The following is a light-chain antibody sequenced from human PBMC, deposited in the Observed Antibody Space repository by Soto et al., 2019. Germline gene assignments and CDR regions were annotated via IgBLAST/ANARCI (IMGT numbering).Light chain of an antibody. Sequence: QSALTQPASVSGSPGQSITISCTGTSSDVGGYNYVSWYQQHPGKAPKLLIYEVNIRPSGVSNRFSGSKSGNTASLTISGLQAEDEADYYCSSYTSSSTLVFGGGTQLTVL. CDR1: SSDVGGYNY. V-gene: IGLV2-14*01. CDR2: EVN. J-gene: IGLJ2*01. CDR3: SSYTSSSTLV.